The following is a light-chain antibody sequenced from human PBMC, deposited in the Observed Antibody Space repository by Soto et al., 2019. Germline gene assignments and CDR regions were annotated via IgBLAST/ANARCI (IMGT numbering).Light chain of an antibody. CDR3: QQDYNLPPWT. Sequence: PGARVTLSCRASQSVSSSYLTWYQQKPGQAPRLLIYGASTRATSLPARFCGSGSGTDFTLTISRLQPEDFAVYYCQQDYNLPPWTFGQGTKVEIK. V-gene: IGKV3D-7*01. CDR2: GAS. CDR1: QSVSSSY. J-gene: IGKJ1*01.